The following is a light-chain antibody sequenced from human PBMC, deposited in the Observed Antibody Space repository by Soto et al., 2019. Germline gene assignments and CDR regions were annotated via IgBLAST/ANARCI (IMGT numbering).Light chain of an antibody. Sequence: IVMTQSPDSLAVSLGERATINCKSSRSLLYSFNNKNYLAWYQQKPGQPPKLFIYWASTRESGVPDRFSGSWSGTDFTLTISSLQVEDVALYYCQQYYSSPVTFGQGTRLEIK. CDR1: RSLLYSFNNKNY. CDR3: QQYYSSPVT. V-gene: IGKV4-1*01. CDR2: WAS. J-gene: IGKJ5*01.